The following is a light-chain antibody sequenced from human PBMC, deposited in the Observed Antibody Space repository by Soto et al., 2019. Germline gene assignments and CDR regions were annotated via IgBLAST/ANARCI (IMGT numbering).Light chain of an antibody. J-gene: IGKJ5*01. CDR3: QQRSNWPPIT. CDR2: DAS. V-gene: IGKV3-11*01. CDR1: QSVSSY. Sequence: EIVLTQSPATLSLSPGERATLSCRASQSVSSYLAWYQQKPGQAPRLLISDASSRATGIPARFSGSGSGTDFTLTISSLEPEDFAVYYCQQRSNWPPITFGQGTRLEIK.